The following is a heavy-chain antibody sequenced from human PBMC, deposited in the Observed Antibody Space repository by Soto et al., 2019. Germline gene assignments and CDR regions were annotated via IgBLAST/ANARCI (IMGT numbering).Heavy chain of an antibody. CDR3: ARDRRPSIYSGLAV. D-gene: IGHD2-2*01. V-gene: IGHV3-23*01. Sequence: GGSLRLSCATSGFTFSDYAMSWVRQASGKGLEWVSAIDGSSATTNYADSVKGRSTISRDNSKNTLFLHMSGLRAEDTAVYYCARDRRPSIYSGLAVWGQGTTVTVSS. CDR2: IDGSSATT. CDR1: GFTFSDYA. J-gene: IGHJ6*02.